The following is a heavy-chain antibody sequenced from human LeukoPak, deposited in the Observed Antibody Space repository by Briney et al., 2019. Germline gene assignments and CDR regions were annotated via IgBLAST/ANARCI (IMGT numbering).Heavy chain of an antibody. V-gene: IGHV4-59*11. CDR3: ARGNDYGDPLYDY. D-gene: IGHD4-17*01. J-gene: IGHJ4*02. Sequence: PSETLSLTCTVSSGSISSHYWSWTRQPPGKGLEWIGYIYYSGSTNYNPSLKSRVTISVDTSKNQFSLKLSSVTAADTAVYYCARGNDYGDPLYDYWGQGTLVTVSS. CDR2: IYYSGST. CDR1: SGSISSHY.